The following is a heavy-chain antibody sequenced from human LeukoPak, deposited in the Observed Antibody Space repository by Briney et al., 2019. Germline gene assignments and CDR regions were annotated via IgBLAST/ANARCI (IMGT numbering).Heavy chain of an antibody. CDR2: IIPIFGTA. D-gene: IGHD4-17*01. V-gene: IGHV1-69*13. Sequence: ASVKVSCKASGGTFSSYAISWVRQAPGQGLEWMGGIIPIFGTANYAQKFQGRVTITADESTSTAYMELSSLRSEDTAVYYCARERTVTTGYYYGMDVWGQGTTVTVSS. J-gene: IGHJ6*02. CDR1: GGTFSSYA. CDR3: ARERTVTTGYYYGMDV.